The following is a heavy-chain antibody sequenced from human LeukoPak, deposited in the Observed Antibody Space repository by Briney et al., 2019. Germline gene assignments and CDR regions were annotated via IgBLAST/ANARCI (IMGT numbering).Heavy chain of an antibody. CDR3: ARQYSRSSYFDY. CDR1: GDSISSYY. V-gene: IGHV4-59*08. J-gene: IGHJ4*02. D-gene: IGHD6-6*01. Sequence: SETLSLTCTVSGDSISSYYCTWIRQPPGKGLEWIGYVYYSGRTNYNPSLESRVTISVDTSKNHFSLNLTSVTAADTAVYYCARQYSRSSYFDYWGQGTLVTVSS. CDR2: VYYSGRT.